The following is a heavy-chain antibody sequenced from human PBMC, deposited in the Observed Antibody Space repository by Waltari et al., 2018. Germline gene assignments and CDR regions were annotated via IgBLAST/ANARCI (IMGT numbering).Heavy chain of an antibody. V-gene: IGHV4-38-2*02. J-gene: IGHJ4*02. Sequence: QVQLQESGPGLVKPSETLSLTCAVSGYSISSGYYWGWIRQPPGKGLEWIGSIYHSGSTYYNPSLKSRVTISVDTSKNQFSLKLSSVTAADTAVYYCAKEGVWITIFGVPSPISFDYWGQGTLVTVSS. D-gene: IGHD3-3*01. CDR1: GYSISSGYY. CDR2: IYHSGST. CDR3: AKEGVWITIFGVPSPISFDY.